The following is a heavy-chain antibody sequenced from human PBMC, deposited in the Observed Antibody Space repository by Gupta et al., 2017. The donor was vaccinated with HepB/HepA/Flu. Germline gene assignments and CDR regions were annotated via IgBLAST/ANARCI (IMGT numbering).Heavy chain of an antibody. CDR1: GFSFSGYW. D-gene: IGHD3-3*01. CDR3: AKASTDYDFWSGLYYYYMDV. J-gene: IGHJ6*03. CDR2: IKQDGSEE. V-gene: IGHV3-7*01. Sequence: EVQLVESGGGLVQPGGSLRLSCAPSGFSFSGYWMTWVRQAPGQGLEWVANIKQDGSEEYYVDSVKGRFTISRDNSKNSLYLQMNSLRAEDTAVYYCAKASTDYDFWSGLYYYYMDVWGRGTTVTVSS.